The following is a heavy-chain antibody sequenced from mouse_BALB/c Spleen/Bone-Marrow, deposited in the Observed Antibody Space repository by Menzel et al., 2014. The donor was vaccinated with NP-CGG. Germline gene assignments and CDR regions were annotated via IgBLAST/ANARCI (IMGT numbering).Heavy chain of an antibody. D-gene: IGHD1-1*01. CDR3: ASYYYGRSSFTY. CDR2: IDPANGNT. J-gene: IGHJ3*01. V-gene: IGHV14-3*02. CDR1: GFNIKDTY. Sequence: EVNLVESGAELVKPGASVKLSCTASGFNIKDTYMHWVRQRPEQGLEWIGRIDPANGNTKYDPKFQGKATITADTSSNTAYLQLSSLTSEDTAVYYCASYYYGRSSFTYWGQGTLVTVSA.